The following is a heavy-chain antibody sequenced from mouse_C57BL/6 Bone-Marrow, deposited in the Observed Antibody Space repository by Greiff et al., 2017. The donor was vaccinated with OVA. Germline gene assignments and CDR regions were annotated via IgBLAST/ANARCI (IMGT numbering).Heavy chain of an antibody. J-gene: IGHJ2*01. CDR1: GYTFTSYT. D-gene: IGHD2-12*01. CDR3: ARLRRGYYTDD. Sequence: LQESGAELARPGASVKMSCKASGYTFTSYTMHWVKQRPGQGLAWIGYINPSSGYTKYTQKFKDKATLTADKSSSTAYMQLSSLTSEDSAVYYCARLRRGYYTDDWGQGTTLTVSS. V-gene: IGHV1-4*01. CDR2: INPSSGYT.